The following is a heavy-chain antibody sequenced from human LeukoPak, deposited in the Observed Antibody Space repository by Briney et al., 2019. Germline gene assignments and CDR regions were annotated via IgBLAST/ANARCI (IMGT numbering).Heavy chain of an antibody. CDR2: ISSSGSTI. CDR1: GFTFSSYE. CDR3: ARRGVVIRVILVGFHKEAFYFDS. V-gene: IGHV3-48*03. D-gene: IGHD3-22*01. J-gene: IGHJ4*02. Sequence: GGSLRLSCAASGFTFSSYEMNWVRQAPGKGLEWVSYISSSGSTIYYADSVKGRFTISRDNAKNSLYLQMNSLRAEDTAVYFCARRGVVIRVILVGFHKEAFYFDSWGQGALVTVSS.